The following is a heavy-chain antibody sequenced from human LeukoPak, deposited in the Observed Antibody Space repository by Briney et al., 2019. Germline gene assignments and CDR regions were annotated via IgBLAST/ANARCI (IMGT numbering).Heavy chain of an antibody. J-gene: IGHJ5*02. Sequence: PGGSLRLSCAAYGFTFSIYDMTWVRQAPGKGLEWVSVISGSGDSTYYADSVKGRFTISRDNSKNTLYLQMNSLRADDTAVYYCAKGNWNDDWGQGTLVIVSS. CDR1: GFTFSIYD. CDR2: ISGSGDST. CDR3: AKGNWNDD. V-gene: IGHV3-23*01.